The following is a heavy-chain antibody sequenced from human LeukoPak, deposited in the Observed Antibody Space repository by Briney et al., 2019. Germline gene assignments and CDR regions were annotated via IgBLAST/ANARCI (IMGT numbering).Heavy chain of an antibody. V-gene: IGHV3-53*04. J-gene: IGHJ5*02. CDR3: ARESTPLRGAFDP. D-gene: IGHD5-24*01. CDR1: GLTVRNNH. Sequence: GGSLRLSCAASGLTVRNNHMSWVRQAPGKGLGWVSVIDSRDNTYHADSVKGRFTISRHTSKNTLYLQMNSLRAEDTAVYYCARESTPLRGAFDPWGPGTLVTVPS. CDR2: IDSRDNT.